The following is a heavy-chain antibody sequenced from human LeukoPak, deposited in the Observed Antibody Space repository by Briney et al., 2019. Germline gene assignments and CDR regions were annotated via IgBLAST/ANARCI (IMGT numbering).Heavy chain of an antibody. CDR2: IYYSGST. V-gene: IGHV4-59*11. CDR1: GGSISSHY. CDR3: ARDRRYCSSTSCYWFDP. Sequence: SETLSLTCTVSGGSISSHYWSWIRQPPGKGLGWIGYIYYSGSTNYNPSLKSRVTISVDTSKNQFSLKLSSVTAADTAVYYCARDRRYCSSTSCYWFDPWGQGTLVTVSS. D-gene: IGHD2-2*01. J-gene: IGHJ5*02.